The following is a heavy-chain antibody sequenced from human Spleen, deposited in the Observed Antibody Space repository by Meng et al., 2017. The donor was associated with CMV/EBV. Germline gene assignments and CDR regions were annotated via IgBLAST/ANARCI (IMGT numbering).Heavy chain of an antibody. J-gene: IGHJ5*02. V-gene: IGHV3-53*01. CDR3: AKEPDYGEGFDP. Sequence: GGSLRLSCAASGFTVSTNYMSWVRQAPGKGLEWVLVIFSDGSTYYAHSVTGRFIISRDNSKNTLYLQMNSLRAEDTAVYFCAKEPDYGEGFDPWGQGTLVTVSS. CDR1: GFTVSTNY. D-gene: IGHD4-17*01. CDR2: IFSDGST.